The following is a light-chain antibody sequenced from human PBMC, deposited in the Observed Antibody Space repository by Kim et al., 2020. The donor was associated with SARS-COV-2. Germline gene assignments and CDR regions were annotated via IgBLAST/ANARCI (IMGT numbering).Light chain of an antibody. J-gene: IGKJ4*01. V-gene: IGKV3-15*01. Sequence: VSPGERATLSCRASQSVSSNVAWYQQKPGQAPRLLIYGASTRATGIPARFSGSGSGTEFTLTISSLQSEDFAVYYCQQYNNWLALTFGGGTKVDIK. CDR2: GAS. CDR1: QSVSSN. CDR3: QQYNNWLALT.